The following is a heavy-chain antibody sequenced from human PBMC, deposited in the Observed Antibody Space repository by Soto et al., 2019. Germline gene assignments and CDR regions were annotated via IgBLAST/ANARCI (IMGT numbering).Heavy chain of an antibody. Sequence: EVQLVESGGGLVQPGGSLRLSCAAAGFTVSGNYMSRVRQAPEKGLEWVSVIFSGGSTYYADSVKGRFTISRDNSKNTLYLQMNSLRAEDTAVYYCARDRYPLDYWGQGTLVTVSS. D-gene: IGHD1-1*01. CDR2: IFSGGST. V-gene: IGHV3-66*01. J-gene: IGHJ4*02. CDR3: ARDRYPLDY. CDR1: GFTVSGNY.